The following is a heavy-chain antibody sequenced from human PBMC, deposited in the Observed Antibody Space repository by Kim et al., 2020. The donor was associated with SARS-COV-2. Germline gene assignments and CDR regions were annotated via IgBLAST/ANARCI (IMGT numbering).Heavy chain of an antibody. CDR3: ARDLGYCSGGSCYYPRPRDYYYYGMDV. CDR1: GGSISSGGYY. D-gene: IGHD2-15*01. Sequence: SETLSLTCTVSGGSISSGGYYWSWIRQHPGKGLEWIGYIYYSGSTYYNPSLKSRVTISVDTSKNQFSLKLSSVTAADTAVYYCARDLGYCSGGSCYYPRPRDYYYYGMDVWGQGTTVTVSS. J-gene: IGHJ6*02. V-gene: IGHV4-31*03. CDR2: IYYSGST.